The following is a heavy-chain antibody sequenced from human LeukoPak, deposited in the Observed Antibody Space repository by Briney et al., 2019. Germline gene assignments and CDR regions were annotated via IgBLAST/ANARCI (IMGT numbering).Heavy chain of an antibody. D-gene: IGHD3-10*01. Sequence: GGSLRLSCAASGFTFSDYYMSWIRQAPGKGLEWVSYISSSSSCTNYADSVKGRFTISRDNDKNSLYLQMNSLRAEDTAVYYCARLVYYYGSGSYLYDWFDPWGQGTLVTVSS. J-gene: IGHJ5*02. CDR1: GFTFSDYY. V-gene: IGHV3-11*06. CDR2: ISSSSSCT. CDR3: ARLVYYYGSGSYLYDWFDP.